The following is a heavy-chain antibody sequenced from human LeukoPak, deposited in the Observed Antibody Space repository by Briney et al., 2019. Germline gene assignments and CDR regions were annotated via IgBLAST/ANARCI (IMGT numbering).Heavy chain of an antibody. Sequence: PSETLSLTCTVSGGSISSGGYYWSWIRQHPGKGLEWIGYIYYSGSTYYNPSLKSRVTISVDTSKNQFFLKLSSVTAADTAVYYCAREGRFDDFWSGYIDYWGQGTLVTVSS. CDR3: AREGRFDDFWSGYIDY. V-gene: IGHV4-31*03. CDR1: GGSISSGGYY. J-gene: IGHJ4*02. D-gene: IGHD3-3*01. CDR2: IYYSGST.